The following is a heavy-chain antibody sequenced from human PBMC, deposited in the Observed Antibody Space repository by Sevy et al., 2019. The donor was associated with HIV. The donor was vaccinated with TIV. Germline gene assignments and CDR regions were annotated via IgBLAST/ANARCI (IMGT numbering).Heavy chain of an antibody. V-gene: IGHV3-33*01. CDR1: GFTFSSYG. Sequence: GESLKISCAASGFTFSSYGMHWVRQAPGKGLEWVAVIWYDGSNKYYTESVKGRFTISRDNSKNMLYLQMNGLRAEDTAVHYCARDKLQTTGSLGDYYYGLDVWGQGTRVTVSS. J-gene: IGHJ6*02. D-gene: IGHD3-16*01. CDR3: ARDKLQTTGSLGDYYYGLDV. CDR2: IWYDGSNK.